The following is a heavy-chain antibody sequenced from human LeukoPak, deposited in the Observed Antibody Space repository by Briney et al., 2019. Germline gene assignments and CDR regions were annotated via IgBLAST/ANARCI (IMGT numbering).Heavy chain of an antibody. Sequence: GASVKVSCKASGYTFTSYGISWVRQAPGQGLEWMGWISAYNGNTNYAQKLQGRVTMTTDTSTSTAYMELRSLRSDDTAVYYCARAAGNGDYVSRSPFDYWGQGTLVTVSS. CDR1: GYTFTSYG. CDR3: ARAAGNGDYVSRSPFDY. CDR2: ISAYNGNT. V-gene: IGHV1-18*01. D-gene: IGHD4-17*01. J-gene: IGHJ4*02.